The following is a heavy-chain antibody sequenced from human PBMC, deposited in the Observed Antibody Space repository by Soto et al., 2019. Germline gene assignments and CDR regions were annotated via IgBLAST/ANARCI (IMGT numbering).Heavy chain of an antibody. D-gene: IGHD1-1*01. Sequence: GGSLRLSCAASGFTFSNYAVTWVRQAPGKGLEWVSTISGSGGSTYYADSVKGRFTISRDNSKNTLYLQMNSLRAEDTAVYYWAKNEGSRRYELDYWGHGTLVTVSS. CDR3: AKNEGSRRYELDY. CDR1: GFTFSNYA. V-gene: IGHV3-23*01. J-gene: IGHJ4*01. CDR2: ISGSGGST.